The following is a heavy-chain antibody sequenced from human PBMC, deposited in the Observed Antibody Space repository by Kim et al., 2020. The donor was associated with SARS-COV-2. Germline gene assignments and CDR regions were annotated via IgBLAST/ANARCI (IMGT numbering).Heavy chain of an antibody. V-gene: IGHV3-7*01. Sequence: GGSLRLSCAASGFTFSSYWMSWVRQAPGKGLEWVANIKQDGSEKYYVDSVKGRFTISRDNAKNSLYLQMNSLRAEDTAVYYCARNKGYFDWSTIFDYWGQGTLVTVSS. J-gene: IGHJ4*02. D-gene: IGHD3-9*01. CDR1: GFTFSSYW. CDR2: IKQDGSEK. CDR3: ARNKGYFDWSTIFDY.